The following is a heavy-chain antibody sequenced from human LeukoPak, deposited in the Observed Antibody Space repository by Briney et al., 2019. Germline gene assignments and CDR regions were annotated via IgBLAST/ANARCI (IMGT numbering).Heavy chain of an antibody. D-gene: IGHD5-24*01. J-gene: IGHJ4*02. CDR1: GGSISSGSYY. V-gene: IGHV4-61*02. CDR2: IYTSGST. CDR3: ARDRGDSYNSHDY. Sequence: PSQTLSFTCTVSGGSISSGSYYWTCIRQPAGRGLGWIGRIYTSGSTNYNPSLKSRVTISVDTSKNQISLNLSSVTAADTAVYYCARDRGDSYNSHDYWGQGTLVTVSS.